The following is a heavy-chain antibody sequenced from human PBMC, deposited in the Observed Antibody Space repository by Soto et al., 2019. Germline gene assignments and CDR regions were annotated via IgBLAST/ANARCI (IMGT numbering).Heavy chain of an antibody. D-gene: IGHD6-13*01. CDR3: AMIPHSSIWYLDAFDI. CDR1: GFTFSSYA. J-gene: IGHJ3*02. V-gene: IGHV3-23*01. CDR2: ISGSGGST. Sequence: EVQLLESGGGLVQPGGSLRLSCAASGFTFSSYAMSWVRQAPGKGLEWVSAISGSGGSTYYADSVKGRFTISRDNAKNTLYLQMNSLRAEDTAGYYLAMIPHSSIWYLDAFDIWGQGIMVTVAS.